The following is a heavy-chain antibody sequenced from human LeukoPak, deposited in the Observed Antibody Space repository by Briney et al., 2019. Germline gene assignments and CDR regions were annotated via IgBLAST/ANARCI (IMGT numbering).Heavy chain of an antibody. Sequence: SETLSLTCTVSGGSISSGSYYWSWIRQPAGKGLEWIGRIYTSGSTNYNPSLKSRLTISVDTSKNQFSLNLSSATAADTAVYYCARDSDRFDPWGQGTLVTVSS. V-gene: IGHV4-61*02. CDR3: ARDSDRFDP. CDR2: IYTSGST. CDR1: GGSISSGSYY. J-gene: IGHJ5*02.